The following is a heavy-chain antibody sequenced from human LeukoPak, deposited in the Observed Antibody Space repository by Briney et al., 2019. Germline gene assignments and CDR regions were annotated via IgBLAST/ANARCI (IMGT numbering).Heavy chain of an antibody. D-gene: IGHD5-12*01. V-gene: IGHV3-7*01. J-gene: IGHJ6*03. CDR1: GFTFSSYW. CDR2: IKQDGSEK. Sequence: GGSLRLSCAASGFTFSSYWMSWVRQAPGKGLEWVANIKQDGSEKYSVVSVKGRFTISRDNAKNSLFLQMNSLRAEDTAVYYCAREHSGYDFPGRDYYYMDVWGKGTTVTVSS. CDR3: AREHSGYDFPGRDYYYMDV.